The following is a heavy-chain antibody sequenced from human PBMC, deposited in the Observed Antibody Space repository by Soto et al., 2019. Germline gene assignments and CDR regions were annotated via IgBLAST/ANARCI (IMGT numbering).Heavy chain of an antibody. Sequence: QITLKESGPTLVKPTQTLTLTCTFSGFSVSTSGVGVGWIRQPPGKALEWLPLIYWDDDKRYSPYVKSRLTITKDTSKKRRVLTMTNMDPLATATYYCAHRRRATSWMPLTCDYWGQGMLVTVSS. V-gene: IGHV2-5*02. CDR3: AHRRRATSWMPLTCDY. CDR1: GFSVSTSGVG. J-gene: IGHJ4*02. D-gene: IGHD2-2*01. CDR2: IYWDDDK.